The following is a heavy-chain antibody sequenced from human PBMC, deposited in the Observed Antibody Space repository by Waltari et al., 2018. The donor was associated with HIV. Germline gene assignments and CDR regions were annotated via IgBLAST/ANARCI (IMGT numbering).Heavy chain of an antibody. Sequence: QVQLVQSGAVVKKPMASVNVSCKSSGYTFTGSYIHWVRQAPGQGIEWMGWINPNSGGKNYAQKFQGRVTMTRDTSISTAYMELSRLRSDDTAVYYCATALYSSSSAGSIDYWGQGTLVTVSS. CDR2: INPNSGGK. V-gene: IGHV1-2*02. CDR3: ATALYSSSSAGSIDY. J-gene: IGHJ4*02. D-gene: IGHD6-6*01. CDR1: GYTFTGSY.